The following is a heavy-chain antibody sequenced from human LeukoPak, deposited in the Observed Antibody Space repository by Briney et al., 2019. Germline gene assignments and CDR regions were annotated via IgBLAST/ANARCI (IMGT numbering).Heavy chain of an antibody. D-gene: IGHD6-13*01. V-gene: IGHV4-34*01. CDR2: INHSGST. CDR3: ARGGGSSWYRGGGYYFDY. Sequence: KTSETLSLTCAVYGGSFSGYYWSWIRQPPGKGLEWVGEINHSGSTNYNPSLKSRVTISVDTSKNQYSLKLSSRTAADTAVYYCARGGGSSWYRGGGYYFDYWGQGTLVTVSS. J-gene: IGHJ4*02. CDR1: GGSFSGYY.